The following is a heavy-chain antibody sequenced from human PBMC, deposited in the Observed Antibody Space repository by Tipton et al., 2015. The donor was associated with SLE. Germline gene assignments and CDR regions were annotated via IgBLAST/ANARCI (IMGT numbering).Heavy chain of an antibody. V-gene: IGHV3-21*01. D-gene: IGHD3-16*01. Sequence: SLRLSCAASKFTFSTYGMNWVRQAPGKGLEWVSSIGTSGDYKYYVDSVKGRFTVSRDNAENSLYLQMDSLTAEDTAVYYCARVALRVWFNRFDSWGQGTLVIVSS. J-gene: IGHJ5*01. CDR3: ARVALRVWFNRFDS. CDR1: KFTFSTYG. CDR2: IGTSGDYK.